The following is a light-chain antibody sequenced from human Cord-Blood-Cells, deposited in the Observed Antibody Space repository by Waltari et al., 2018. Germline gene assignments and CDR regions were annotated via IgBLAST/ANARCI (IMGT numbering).Light chain of an antibody. CDR1: QSLLHSNGYNY. V-gene: IGKV2-28*01. J-gene: IGKJ2*01. CDR2: LGS. Sequence: DIVMTPSPLSLPVTPGEPASISCRSSQSLLHSNGYNYLDWYLQKPGQSPQLLVYLGSNRASGVPDRFSGSGSGTDFTLKISRVEAEDVGVYYGMQALQTPYTCGQGTKLEIK. CDR3: MQALQTPYT.